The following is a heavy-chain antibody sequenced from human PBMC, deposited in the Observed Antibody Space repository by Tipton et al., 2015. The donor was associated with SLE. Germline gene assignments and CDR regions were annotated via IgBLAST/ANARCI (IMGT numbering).Heavy chain of an antibody. V-gene: IGHV4-34*01. Sequence: TLSLTCSVSGNSIYSDYYWSWIRQPPGKGLEWIGKINHSRGTNYNPSLKSRVTISVDTSKNQFSLKLSSVTAADTAVYYCARDGPTWGYYYYMDVWGKGTTVTVSS. CDR3: ARDGPTWGYYYYMDV. J-gene: IGHJ6*03. CDR1: GNSIYSDYY. D-gene: IGHD7-27*01. CDR2: INHSRGT.